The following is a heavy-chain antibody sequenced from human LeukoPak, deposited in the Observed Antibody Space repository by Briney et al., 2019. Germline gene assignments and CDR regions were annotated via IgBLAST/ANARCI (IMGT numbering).Heavy chain of an antibody. CDR3: AKGSWL. CDR2: ISYDGSNK. V-gene: IGHV3-30-3*01. D-gene: IGHD6-19*01. CDR1: GFTFSSYA. J-gene: IGHJ4*02. Sequence: GGSLRLSCAASGFTFSSYAMHWVRQAPGKGLEWVAVISYDGSNKYYADSVKGRFTISRDDSKNTLYLQMNSLRAEDTAVYYCAKGSWLWGQGTLVTVSS.